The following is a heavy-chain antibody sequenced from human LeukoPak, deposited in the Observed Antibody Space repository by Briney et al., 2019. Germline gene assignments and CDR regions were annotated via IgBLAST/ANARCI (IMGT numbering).Heavy chain of an antibody. J-gene: IGHJ6*03. CDR3: ASPPVPQAAAITPGYFYYYMDV. V-gene: IGHV1-69*06. Sequence: ASVKVSCKASGGTFSSYAISWVRQAPGQGLEWMGVIIPIFGTANYAQKFQGRVTITADKSSTTVYMELSSLRSEDTAVYYCASPPVPQAAAITPGYFYYYMDVWGKGTTVTVSS. D-gene: IGHD6-13*01. CDR1: GGTFSSYA. CDR2: IIPIFGTA.